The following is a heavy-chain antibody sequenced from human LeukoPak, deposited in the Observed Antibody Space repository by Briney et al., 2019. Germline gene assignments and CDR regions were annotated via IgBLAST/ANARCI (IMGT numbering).Heavy chain of an antibody. CDR2: INSDGSWT. J-gene: IGHJ4*02. D-gene: IGHD3-10*01. CDR1: GNYW. CDR3: ARGYYGSGTLLDY. V-gene: IGHV3-74*01. Sequence: PGGSLRLSCAASGNYWMHWVRQAPGKGLVWVSHINSDGSWTSYADSVKGRFTISRDNAKNTLYLQMNSLRAEDTAVYYCARGYYGSGTLLDYWGQGTLVTVSS.